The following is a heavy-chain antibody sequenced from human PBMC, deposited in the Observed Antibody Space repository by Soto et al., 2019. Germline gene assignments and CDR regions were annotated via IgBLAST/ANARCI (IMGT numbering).Heavy chain of an antibody. J-gene: IGHJ4*02. CDR2: IIPIFGTA. D-gene: IGHD2-15*01. V-gene: IGHV1-69*13. CDR1: GGTFSSYA. Sequence: SVKGSCKASGGTFSSYAISWVRQAPGQGLEWMGGIIPIFGTANYAQKFQGRATITADESTSTAYMELSSLRSEDTAVYYCAREVLSCSGDSCWGDFNLYDFWGQGTLVTVSS. CDR3: AREVLSCSGDSCWGDFNLYDF.